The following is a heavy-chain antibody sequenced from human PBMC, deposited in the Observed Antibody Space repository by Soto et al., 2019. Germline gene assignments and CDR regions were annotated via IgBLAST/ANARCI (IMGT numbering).Heavy chain of an antibody. V-gene: IGHV4-30-2*01. CDR3: AREPDY. CDR2: MYHSGST. J-gene: IGHJ4*02. Sequence: PSETLSLTCAVSGGSISSGGYSWSWLRQPPGKGLEWIGYMYHSGSTYYNPSLKSRVTISIDRSKNQFSLKLSSVTAADTAVYYCAREPDYWGQGILVTVSS. CDR1: GGSISSGGYS.